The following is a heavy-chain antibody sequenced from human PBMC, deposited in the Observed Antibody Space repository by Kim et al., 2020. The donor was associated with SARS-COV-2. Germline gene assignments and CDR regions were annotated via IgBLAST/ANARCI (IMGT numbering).Heavy chain of an antibody. D-gene: IGHD5-12*01. V-gene: IGHV4-39*01. CDR2: T. J-gene: IGHJ4*02. Sequence: TCYSASLRSRVTISVGTSKNQFSLKLNSVTAADTAVYYCARRSVDIVAPWGQGTLVTVSS. CDR3: ARRSVDIVAP.